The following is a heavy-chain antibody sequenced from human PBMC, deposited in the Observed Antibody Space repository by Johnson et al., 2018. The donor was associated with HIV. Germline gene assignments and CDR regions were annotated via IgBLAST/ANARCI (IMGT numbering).Heavy chain of an antibody. CDR1: GFAVSSNY. V-gene: IGHV3-7*03. CDR3: ARVGYSSSWYGGYGAFDI. D-gene: IGHD6-13*01. Sequence: VQLVESGGGLVQSGGSLRLSCGVSGFAVSSNYMSWVRQAPGKGLEWVANIKQDGSEKYYVDSVKGRFTISRDNAKNSLYLQMNRLRAEDTAVYYCARVGYSSSWYGGYGAFDIWGQGTMVTVSS. J-gene: IGHJ3*02. CDR2: IKQDGSEK.